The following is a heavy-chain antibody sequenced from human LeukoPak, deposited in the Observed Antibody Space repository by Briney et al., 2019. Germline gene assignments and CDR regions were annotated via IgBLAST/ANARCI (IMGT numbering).Heavy chain of an antibody. D-gene: IGHD2-2*01. J-gene: IGHJ3*02. V-gene: IGHV4-34*01. Sequence: SETLSLTCAVSGGSFSGFRWHWIRQPPGKGPEWIGEINHSGGTTYNPSLKSRVTISVDTSKIQFSLNLTSVTAADTAGYYCALELVVPAALERLNAFDIWGHGTMVTVSS. CDR3: ALELVVPAALERLNAFDI. CDR1: GGSFSGFR. CDR2: INHSGGT.